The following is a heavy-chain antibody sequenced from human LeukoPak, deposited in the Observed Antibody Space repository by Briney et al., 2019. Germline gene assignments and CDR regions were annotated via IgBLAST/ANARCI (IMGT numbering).Heavy chain of an antibody. D-gene: IGHD2-2*01. J-gene: IGHJ5*02. Sequence: SETLSLTCAVSGGSISSGGYSWSWIRQPPGKGLEWIGYIYYSGSTYYNPSLKSRVTISVDTSKNQFSLKLSSVTAADTAVYYCAREVVVVPAGSNWFDPWGQGTLVTVSS. CDR1: GGSISSGGYS. CDR3: AREVVVVPAGSNWFDP. CDR2: IYYSGST. V-gene: IGHV4-30-4*07.